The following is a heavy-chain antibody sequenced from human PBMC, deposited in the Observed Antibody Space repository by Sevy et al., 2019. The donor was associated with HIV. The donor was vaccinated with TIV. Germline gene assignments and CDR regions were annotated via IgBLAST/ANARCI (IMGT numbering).Heavy chain of an antibody. Sequence: GGSLRLSCADSGFTFSRYWMHWVRQAPGKGLVWVSRINSDGSSTSYADSVKGRFTISRDNAKNTLYLQMNSLRAEDTAVYFCARVRRVGGYYSFDYWGQGTLVTVSS. CDR3: ARVRRVGGYYSFDY. CDR1: GFTFSRYW. J-gene: IGHJ4*02. V-gene: IGHV3-74*01. CDR2: INSDGSST. D-gene: IGHD2-15*01.